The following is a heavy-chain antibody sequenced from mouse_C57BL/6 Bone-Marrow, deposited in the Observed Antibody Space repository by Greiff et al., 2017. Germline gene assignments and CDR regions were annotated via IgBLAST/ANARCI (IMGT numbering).Heavy chain of an antibody. J-gene: IGHJ1*03. CDR1: GYTFTSYW. V-gene: IGHV1-69*01. D-gene: IGHD3-3*01. CDR2: IDPYDSYT. CDR3: ARERDFLYVDV. Sequence: VQLQQPGAELVMPGASVKLSCKASGYTFTSYWMHWVKQRPGQGLEWIGEIDPYDSYTNYNQKFKGKSTLTVDKSSSSAYMQLSSLASEDSAVYNCARERDFLYVDVWDTGTTVTVSS.